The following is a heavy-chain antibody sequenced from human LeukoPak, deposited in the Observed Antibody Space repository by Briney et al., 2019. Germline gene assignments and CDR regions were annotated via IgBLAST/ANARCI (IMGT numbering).Heavy chain of an antibody. CDR1: GXTFSTYW. J-gene: IGHJ4*02. Sequence: GGSLRLSCAASGXTFSTYWMHWVRQAPGKGLVWVSHIKTDGSSTTYADSVKGRFTISRDNAKNTLYLQMNSLRAEDTAVYYCARDRGYTQDYWGQGTLVTVSS. D-gene: IGHD5-12*01. V-gene: IGHV3-74*01. CDR3: ARDRGYTQDY. CDR2: IKTDGSST.